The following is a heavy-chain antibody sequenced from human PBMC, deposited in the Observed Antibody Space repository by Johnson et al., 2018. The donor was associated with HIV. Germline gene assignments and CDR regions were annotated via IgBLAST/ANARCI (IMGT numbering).Heavy chain of an antibody. Sequence: VQLVESGGGLVKPGGSLRLPCAASGFTFSNAWMTWVRQAPGMGLEWVGRIKSKSAGGTSDYAAPVRGRFSISRDDSETTVYLQMNSLKIEDTAVYYCTTNFWSGFYPDAFDIWGQGTMVTVSS. V-gene: IGHV3-15*01. D-gene: IGHD3-3*01. J-gene: IGHJ3*02. CDR1: GFTFSNAW. CDR2: IKSKSAGGTS. CDR3: TTNFWSGFYPDAFDI.